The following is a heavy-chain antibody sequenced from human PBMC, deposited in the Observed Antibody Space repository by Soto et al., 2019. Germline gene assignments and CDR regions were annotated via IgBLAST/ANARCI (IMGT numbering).Heavy chain of an antibody. CDR2: ISYDGSNK. Sequence: PGGSLRLSCAASGFTFSSYGMHWVRQAPGKGLEWVAVISYDGSNKYYADSVKGRFTISRDNSKNTLYLQMNSLRAEDTAVYYCAKDYGGRYYYGMGVWGQGTTVTVSS. J-gene: IGHJ6*02. CDR3: AKDYGGRYYYGMGV. CDR1: GFTFSSYG. V-gene: IGHV3-30*18. D-gene: IGHD4-17*01.